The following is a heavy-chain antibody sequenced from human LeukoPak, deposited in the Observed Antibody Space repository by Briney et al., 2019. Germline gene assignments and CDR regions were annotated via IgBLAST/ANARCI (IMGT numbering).Heavy chain of an antibody. CDR3: AKESRGKIAAAGTVIDY. CDR1: GFTFSSYG. CDR2: IRSDGSYK. J-gene: IGHJ4*02. Sequence: GGSLRLSCAASGFTFSSYGMDWVRQAPGKGLEWVAFIRSDGSYKYYADSVKGRFTISRDNSKNTLYLQMNSLRAEDTAVYYCAKESRGKIAAAGTVIDYWGQGTLVTVSS. V-gene: IGHV3-30*02. D-gene: IGHD6-13*01.